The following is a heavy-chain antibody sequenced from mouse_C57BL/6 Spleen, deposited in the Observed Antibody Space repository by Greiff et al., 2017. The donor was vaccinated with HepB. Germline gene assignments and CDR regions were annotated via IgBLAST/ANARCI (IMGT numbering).Heavy chain of an antibody. CDR3: ARNSDFDY. CDR1: GFTFSDYG. Sequence: EVMLVESGGGLVKPGGSLKLSCAASGFTFSDYGMHWVRQAPEKGLEWVAYISSGCSTIYYADTVKGRFTISRDNAKNTLFLQMTSLRSEDTAMYYCARNSDFDYWGQGTTLTVSS. V-gene: IGHV5-17*01. J-gene: IGHJ2*01. CDR2: ISSGCSTI.